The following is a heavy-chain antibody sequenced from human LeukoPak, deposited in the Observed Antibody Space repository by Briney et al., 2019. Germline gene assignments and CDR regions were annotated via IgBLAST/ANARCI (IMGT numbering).Heavy chain of an antibody. Sequence: TSETLSLTCAVYGGSFSGYYWSWIRQPPGKGLEWIGEINHSGSTNYNPSLKSRVTISVDTSKNQFSLELSSVTAADTAVYYCARGPYYYGSGSYYPRFDYWGQGTLVTVSS. V-gene: IGHV4-34*01. CDR1: GGSFSGYY. D-gene: IGHD3-10*01. CDR2: INHSGST. J-gene: IGHJ4*02. CDR3: ARGPYYYGSGSYYPRFDY.